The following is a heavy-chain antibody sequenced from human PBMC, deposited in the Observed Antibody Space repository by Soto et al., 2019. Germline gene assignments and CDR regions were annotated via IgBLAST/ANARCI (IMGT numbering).Heavy chain of an antibody. Sequence: SVKVSCKTSGGTFNDYVISWVRQAPGQGLEWMGGIIPIFGRTNYAQKFQGRVTITADESTSTAYMELSSLRSEDTAVYYCAIVLGRPQKHFGELVYYFDYWGPGTLGTVST. J-gene: IGHJ4*02. CDR3: AIVLGRPQKHFGELVYYFDY. V-gene: IGHV1-69*13. CDR2: IIPIFGRT. D-gene: IGHD3-10*01. CDR1: GGTFNDYV.